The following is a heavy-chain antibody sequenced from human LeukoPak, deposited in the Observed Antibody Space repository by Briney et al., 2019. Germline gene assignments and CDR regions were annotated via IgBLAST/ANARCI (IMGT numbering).Heavy chain of an antibody. CDR2: IFPSGGEI. Sequence: PGGSLRLSCAASGFTFSTFAMLWVRQPRGKGREWVSSIFPSGGEIHYADSVRGRFTISRDNSKSTLSLQMNSLRAEDTAVYYCATSGYLYFDYWGQGTLVTVSS. CDR1: GFTFSTFA. CDR3: ATSGYLYFDY. D-gene: IGHD3-22*01. V-gene: IGHV3-23*01. J-gene: IGHJ4*01.